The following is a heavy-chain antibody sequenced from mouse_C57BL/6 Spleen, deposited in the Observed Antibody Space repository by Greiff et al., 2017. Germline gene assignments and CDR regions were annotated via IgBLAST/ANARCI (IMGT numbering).Heavy chain of an antibody. CDR1: GFNFNDYY. CDR2: IDPADGDT. V-gene: IGHV14-2*01. D-gene: IGHD1-1*01. Sequence: VQLQQSGAELVKPGASVKLSCTASGFNFNDYYMHWVKQRTEQGLEWIGRIDPADGDTKYAPKFQGKATITADTSSSTAYLQLSSLTSEDAAVYCCARGDGIDYWGQGTTLTVSS. J-gene: IGHJ2*01. CDR3: ARGDGIDY.